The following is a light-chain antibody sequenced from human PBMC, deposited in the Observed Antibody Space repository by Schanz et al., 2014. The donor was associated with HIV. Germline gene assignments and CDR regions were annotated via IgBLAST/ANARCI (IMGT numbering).Light chain of an antibody. J-gene: IGLJ2*01. V-gene: IGLV1-51*01. Sequence: QSVLTQTPLVSAAPGRKVSISCSGSSSNIGSNDVSWYRQLPGTGPKLVIYDNTKRPSGIPDRFSGSKSGTSATLGITGLQTGDEADYFCGTWDSSLSAVIFGSGTKLTVL. CDR3: GTWDSSLSAVI. CDR2: DNT. CDR1: SSNIGSND.